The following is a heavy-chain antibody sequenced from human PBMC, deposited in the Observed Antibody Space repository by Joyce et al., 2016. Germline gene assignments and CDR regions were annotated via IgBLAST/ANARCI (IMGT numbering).Heavy chain of an antibody. D-gene: IGHD1-1*01. CDR3: ARILSPHNAYYYGMDV. V-gene: IGHV2-70*01. CDR1: GFSLTTTGMT. CDR2: IDWHDDK. J-gene: IGHJ6*02. Sequence: QVTLRESGPALVKPTQTLTLTCTFSGFSLTTTGMTVSWLRQPPVKALEWLALIDWHDDKYYITSLKTRLTISKDTSKNQVVLVMTNMDPVDTATYYCARILSPHNAYYYGMDVWGQGTTVTVSS.